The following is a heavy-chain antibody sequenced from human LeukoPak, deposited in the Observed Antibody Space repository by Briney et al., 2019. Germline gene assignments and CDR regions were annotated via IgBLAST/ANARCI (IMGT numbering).Heavy chain of an antibody. J-gene: IGHJ4*02. Sequence: SETLSLTCTVSGVSISSSNSYWGWIRQLPGKGLEWIGSIYYSGNTYYNASLKSQVSISIDTSKNQFSLRLTSVTAADTAVYYCARQTGSGLFILPGGQGTLVTVSS. V-gene: IGHV4-39*01. CDR3: ARQTGSGLFILP. CDR1: GVSISSSNSY. D-gene: IGHD3/OR15-3a*01. CDR2: IYYSGNT.